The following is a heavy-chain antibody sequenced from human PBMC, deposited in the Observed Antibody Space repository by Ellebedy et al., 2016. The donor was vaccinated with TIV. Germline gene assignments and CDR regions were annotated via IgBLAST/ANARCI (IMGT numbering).Heavy chain of an antibody. V-gene: IGHV1-18*01. CDR2: IKNFNGDK. Sequence: ASVKVSXKASSDTFTSYGISWVRQAPGQGLEWMGWIKNFNGDKSYAQKFQDRVTMTTDTSTSIAYMELRSLSSDDTAVYYCARDGYCSGGDCYSIGFDPWGQGTLVTVSS. J-gene: IGHJ5*02. CDR1: SDTFTSYG. D-gene: IGHD2-15*01. CDR3: ARDGYCSGGDCYSIGFDP.